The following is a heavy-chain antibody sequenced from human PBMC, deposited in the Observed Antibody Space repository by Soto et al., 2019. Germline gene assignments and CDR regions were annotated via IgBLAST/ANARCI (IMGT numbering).Heavy chain of an antibody. J-gene: IGHJ6*02. Sequence: QVHLVQSGAEVKKPGASVKVSCKASGYTFTNYDINWVRQAPGQGLEWVGWISTYSGNTNYAQKVQGRVTMTTDTSTSTAYMELRSLRSDDTAVYYSARGYYYGSGRPTPGGMDVWGQGTTVTVSS. CDR2: ISTYSGNT. CDR1: GYTFTNYD. V-gene: IGHV1-18*01. D-gene: IGHD3-10*01. CDR3: ARGYYYGSGRPTPGGMDV.